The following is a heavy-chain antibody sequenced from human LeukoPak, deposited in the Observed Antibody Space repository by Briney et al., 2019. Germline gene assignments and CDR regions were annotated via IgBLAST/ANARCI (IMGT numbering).Heavy chain of an antibody. D-gene: IGHD3-10*01. J-gene: IGHJ4*01. CDR1: GFTVSNNF. V-gene: IGHV3-53*01. CDR3: AKTGGPWD. Sequence: GGSLRLSCAASGFTVSNNFLTWVRQAPGKGLEWVSVIFSGGTTYYADSVRGRFTISRDNSRNTLYLQMNSLRAEDTAVYYCAKTGGPWDWGQGTLVIVSS. CDR2: IFSGGTT.